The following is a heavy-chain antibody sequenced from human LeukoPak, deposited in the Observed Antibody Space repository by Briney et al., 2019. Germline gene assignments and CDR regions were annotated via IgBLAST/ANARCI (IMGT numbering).Heavy chain of an antibody. V-gene: IGHV4-4*02. CDR3: ARRGIVVVVAASHFDY. CDR1: GGSISSSNW. D-gene: IGHD2-15*01. Sequence: PSGTLSLTCAVSGGSISSSNWWSWVRQPPGKGLEWIGEIYHSGSTNYSPSLKSRVTISVDKSKNQFSLKLSSVTAADTAVYYCARRGIVVVVAASHFDYWGQGTLVTVSS. CDR2: IYHSGST. J-gene: IGHJ4*02.